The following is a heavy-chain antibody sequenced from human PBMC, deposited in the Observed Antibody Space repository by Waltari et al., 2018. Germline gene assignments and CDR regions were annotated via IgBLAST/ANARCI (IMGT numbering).Heavy chain of an antibody. J-gene: IGHJ2*01. Sequence: QVQLVESGGGVVQPGRSLRLSCAAPGCPFLSFPLYWVRQAPGKGLEWVAVVSNDGSNKYYADSVKGRFTISRDNSKNTLYLQMNSLRAEDTAVYYCTRDGAVAGLHWYFDLWGRGTLVTVSS. V-gene: IGHV3-30*04. CDR3: TRDGAVAGLHWYFDL. CDR1: GCPFLSFP. D-gene: IGHD6-19*01. CDR2: VSNDGSNK.